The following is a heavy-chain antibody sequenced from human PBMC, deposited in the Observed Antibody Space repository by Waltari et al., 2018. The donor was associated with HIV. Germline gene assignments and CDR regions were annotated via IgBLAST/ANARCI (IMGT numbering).Heavy chain of an antibody. CDR1: GFTFDDYA. CDR3: AKDLAPYGSHGWSLDY. J-gene: IGHJ4*02. Sequence: EVQLVESGGGLVQPGRSLRLSCAASGFTFDDYAIHWVRQAPGKGMWWVSEISWNSGSIGYADSVKGRFTISRDNSKNSLYLQMNSLRAEDTALYYCAKDLAPYGSHGWSLDYWGQGTLVTVSS. V-gene: IGHV3-9*01. D-gene: IGHD6-19*01. CDR2: ISWNSGSI.